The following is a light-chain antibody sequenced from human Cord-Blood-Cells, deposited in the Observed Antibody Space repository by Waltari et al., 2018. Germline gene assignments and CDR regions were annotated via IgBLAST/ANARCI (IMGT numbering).Light chain of an antibody. Sequence: DIQMTQSPSYLSASVGDRVTITCRASQSISSYLNWYQQQPGKAPKLLIYAASSLQSGVASRFSGSGSRTDFTLTISSLQPEDFATYYCQQSYSTPLTFGGGTKVEIK. CDR2: AAS. J-gene: IGKJ4*01. CDR1: QSISSY. V-gene: IGKV1-39*01. CDR3: QQSYSTPLT.